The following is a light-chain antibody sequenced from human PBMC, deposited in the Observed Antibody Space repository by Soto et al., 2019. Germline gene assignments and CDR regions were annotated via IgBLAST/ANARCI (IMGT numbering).Light chain of an antibody. J-gene: IGKJ1*01. V-gene: IGKV3-11*01. Sequence: EIVFTQSPATLYLSPGERAPLSCRASQSVSSYLAWYQQKPGQAPRLLIYDASNRATGIPARFSGSGSGTDFTRTISSLEPEDFAVYYCQQRSNWPGTFGQGTKVDI. CDR3: QQRSNWPGT. CDR2: DAS. CDR1: QSVSSY.